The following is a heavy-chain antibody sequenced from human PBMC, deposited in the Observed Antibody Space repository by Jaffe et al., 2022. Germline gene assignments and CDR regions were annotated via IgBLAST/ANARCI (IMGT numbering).Heavy chain of an antibody. CDR1: GGSFSGYY. CDR2: INHSGST. D-gene: IGHD3-10*01. V-gene: IGHV4-34*01. Sequence: QVQLQQWGAGLLKPSETLSLTCAVYGGSFSGYYWSWIRQPPGKGLEWIGEINHSGSTNYNPSLKSRVTISVDTSKNQFSLKLSSVTAADTAVYYCARVQLLWFGELSPFDYWGQGTLVTVSS. J-gene: IGHJ4*02. CDR3: ARVQLLWFGELSPFDY.